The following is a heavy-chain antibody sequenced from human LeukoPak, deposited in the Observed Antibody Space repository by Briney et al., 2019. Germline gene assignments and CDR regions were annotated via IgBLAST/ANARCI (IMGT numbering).Heavy chain of an antibody. Sequence: PSETLSLTCTVSGGSISSFYWSWIRQPPGKGLEWIGYIYYSGSNNYNTSLKSRVTIPVDTSKNQYSLKLSSVTAADTAVYYCAREKSGIAVGGEALDIWGQGTMVTVSS. V-gene: IGHV4-59*01. CDR1: GGSISSFY. CDR3: AREKSGIAVGGEALDI. J-gene: IGHJ3*02. CDR2: IYYSGSN. D-gene: IGHD6-19*01.